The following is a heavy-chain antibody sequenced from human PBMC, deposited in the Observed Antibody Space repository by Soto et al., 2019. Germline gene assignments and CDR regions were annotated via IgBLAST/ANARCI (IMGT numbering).Heavy chain of an antibody. CDR3: AREATMVRGVMAY. Sequence: GGSLRLSCAASGFTFSSYAMHWVRQAPGKGLEYVSAICSNGGSTYYANSVKGRFTISRDNSKNTLYLQMGSLRAEDMAVYYCAREATMVRGVMAYWGQGTLVTVSS. V-gene: IGHV3-64*01. CDR1: GFTFSSYA. CDR2: ICSNGGST. J-gene: IGHJ4*02. D-gene: IGHD3-10*01.